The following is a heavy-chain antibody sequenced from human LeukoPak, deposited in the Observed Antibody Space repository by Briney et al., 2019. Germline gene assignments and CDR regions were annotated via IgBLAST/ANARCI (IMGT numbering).Heavy chain of an antibody. CDR3: ARDLSIAVAGADY. CDR2: INQDGSDR. V-gene: IGHV3-7*01. J-gene: IGHJ4*02. CDR1: GFTFSTYW. D-gene: IGHD6-19*01. Sequence: GGSLRLSCAASGFTFSTYWMTWVRQAPGKGLEWVANINQDGSDRYYVDSVEGRFTISRDNAKNSLYLQMNSLRADDTAVYYCARDLSIAVAGADYWGQGTLVTVSS.